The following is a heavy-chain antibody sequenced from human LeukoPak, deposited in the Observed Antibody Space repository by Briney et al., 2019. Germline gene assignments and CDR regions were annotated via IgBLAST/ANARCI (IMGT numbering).Heavy chain of an antibody. CDR3: ARMDCSGGSCHGTIDY. Sequence: GESLKISCQGSGYSFTSYWIGWVRQMPGKGLEWMGIIYPGDSDTRYSPSFQGQVTISADKSISTAYLQWSSLKASDTAMYYCARMDCSGGSCHGTIDYWGQGTLVTVSS. V-gene: IGHV5-51*01. D-gene: IGHD2-15*01. CDR2: IYPGDSDT. CDR1: GYSFTSYW. J-gene: IGHJ4*02.